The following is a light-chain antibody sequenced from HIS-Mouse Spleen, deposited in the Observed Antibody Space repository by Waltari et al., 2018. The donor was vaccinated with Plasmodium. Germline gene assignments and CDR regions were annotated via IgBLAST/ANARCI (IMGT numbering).Light chain of an antibody. Sequence: SYELTQPPSVSVSPGQTASITCPGATLGAKYAGWYQQKPGQSPVLVIYQDSKRPSGIPERFSGSNSGNTATLTISGTQAMDEADYYCQAWDSSTVVFGGGTKLTVL. CDR2: QDS. J-gene: IGLJ2*01. CDR1: TLGAKY. CDR3: QAWDSSTVV. V-gene: IGLV3-1*01.